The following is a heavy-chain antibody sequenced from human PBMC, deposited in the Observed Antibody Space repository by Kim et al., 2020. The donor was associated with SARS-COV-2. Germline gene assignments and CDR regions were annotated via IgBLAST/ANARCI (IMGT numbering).Heavy chain of an antibody. J-gene: IGHJ2*01. CDR3: ARHSWHWHFAL. Sequence: SETLSLTCTVSGVSITSTTYYWAWIRQPPGKGLECIGNIYYSGSAYYNPSLKSRVTISVDTSKNQFSLKLNSVTAADTAASYCARHSWHWHFALSGRGT. V-gene: IGHV4-39*01. CDR1: GVSITSTTYY. CDR2: IYYSGSA.